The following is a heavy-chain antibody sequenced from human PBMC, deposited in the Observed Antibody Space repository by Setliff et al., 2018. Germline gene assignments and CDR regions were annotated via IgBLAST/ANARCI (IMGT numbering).Heavy chain of an antibody. CDR3: ARGRGPDIVVTIPGDY. Sequence: ASVKVSCKTSGYNFITLGINWVRQAPGQGLEWVGWISPYSGKTDYAQKFQDRVIMTIDSATTTAYMELKTLTSDDTAVYYCARGRGPDIVVTIPGDYWGQGTQVTDSS. D-gene: IGHD2-15*01. J-gene: IGHJ4*02. CDR2: ISPYSGKT. V-gene: IGHV1-18*01. CDR1: GYNFITLG.